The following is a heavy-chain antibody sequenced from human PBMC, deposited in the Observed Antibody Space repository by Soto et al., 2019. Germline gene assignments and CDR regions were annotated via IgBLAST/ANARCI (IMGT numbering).Heavy chain of an antibody. V-gene: IGHV3-7*01. CDR3: ARAFYDSSGYNWFDP. D-gene: IGHD3-22*01. CDR2: IKQDGSEK. CDR1: GFTFSSYW. Sequence: GGSLRLSCAASGFTFSSYWMSWVRQAPGKGLEWVANIKQDGSEKYYGDSVKGRFTISRDNAKNSLYLQMNSLRAEDTAVYYCARAFYDSSGYNWFDPWGQGTLVTVSS. J-gene: IGHJ5*02.